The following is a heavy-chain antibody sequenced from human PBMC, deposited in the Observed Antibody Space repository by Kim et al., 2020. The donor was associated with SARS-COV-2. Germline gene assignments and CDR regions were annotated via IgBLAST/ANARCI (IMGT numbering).Heavy chain of an antibody. J-gene: IGHJ6*02. Sequence: SVKVSCKASGGTFSSYAISWVRQAPGQGLEWMGGIIPIFGTANYAQKFQGRVTITADESTSTAYMELSSLRSEDTAVYYCARSLRPICTNGVCYLGGKYGMDVWGQGTTVTVSS. CDR2: IIPIFGTA. D-gene: IGHD2-8*01. V-gene: IGHV1-69*13. CDR3: ARSLRPICTNGVCYLGGKYGMDV. CDR1: GGTFSSYA.